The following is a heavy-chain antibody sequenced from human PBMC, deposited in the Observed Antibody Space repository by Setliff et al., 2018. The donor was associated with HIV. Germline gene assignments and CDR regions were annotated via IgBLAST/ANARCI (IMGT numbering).Heavy chain of an antibody. CDR3: ARDRVDSSGYSYYFDY. V-gene: IGHV4-31*03. CDR1: GGSISSGGYY. J-gene: IGHJ4*02. D-gene: IGHD3-22*01. CDR2: IYYSGST. Sequence: SETLSLTCTVSGGSISSGGYYWSWIRQHPGKGLEWIGYIYYSGSTYYNPSLKSRVTISVDTSKNQFSLKLSSVTAADTAVYYCARDRVDSSGYSYYFDYWGQGTLVTVS.